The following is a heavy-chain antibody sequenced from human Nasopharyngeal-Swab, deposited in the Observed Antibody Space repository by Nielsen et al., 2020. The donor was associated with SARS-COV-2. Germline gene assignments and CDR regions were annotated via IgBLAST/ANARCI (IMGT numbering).Heavy chain of an antibody. V-gene: IGHV3-30*03. CDR3: ARLRSGTYGGDY. D-gene: IGHD1-26*01. CDR2: ISYDGSNK. Sequence: GESLKISCAASGFTFSSYGMHWVRQAPGKGLEWVAVISYDGSNKYYADSVKGRFTISRDNAKNSLYLQMNSLRADDTAVYYCARLRSGTYGGDYWGQGALVTVSS. CDR1: GFTFSSYG. J-gene: IGHJ4*02.